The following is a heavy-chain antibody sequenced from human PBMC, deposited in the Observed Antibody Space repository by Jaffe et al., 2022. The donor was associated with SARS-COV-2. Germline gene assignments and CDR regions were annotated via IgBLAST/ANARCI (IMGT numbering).Heavy chain of an antibody. Sequence: EVQLVQSGAEVKKPGESLRISCKGSGYSFSGYWIHWVRQMPGKGLEWMGRIDPSDSYSHHSPSFQGHVTFSVDKSISTAYLQWSSLKASDTAMFYCARQGYFPSVGNSVNAFDFWGQGTMVTVSS. CDR2: IDPSDSYS. CDR1: GYSFSGYW. CDR3: ARQGYFPSVGNSVNAFDF. V-gene: IGHV5-10-1*03. D-gene: IGHD2-15*01. J-gene: IGHJ3*01.